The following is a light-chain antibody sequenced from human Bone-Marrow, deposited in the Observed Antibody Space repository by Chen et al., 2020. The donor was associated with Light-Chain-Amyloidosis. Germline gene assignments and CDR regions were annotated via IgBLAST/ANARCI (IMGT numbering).Light chain of an antibody. Sequence: DIQMTQSPSSLLASVGDRVTITCPASQDISNYLNWYQQKPGKSPKLLIHDASSLESGVPSRFSGSGSGTDFTFTISSLQPEDIGAYHCQQYYDLPFTFGQGTKLEI. CDR2: DAS. CDR3: QQYYDLPFT. V-gene: IGKV1-33*01. J-gene: IGKJ2*01. CDR1: QDISNY.